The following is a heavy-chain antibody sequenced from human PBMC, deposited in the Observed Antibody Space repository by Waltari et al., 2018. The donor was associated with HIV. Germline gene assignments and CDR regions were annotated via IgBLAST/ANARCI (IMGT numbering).Heavy chain of an antibody. V-gene: IGHV5-51*01. J-gene: IGHJ6*02. CDR1: GYRFPSYR. D-gene: IGHD4-17*01. Sequence: EVQLVQSGAEVKKPGESLKISGKVSGYRFPSYRIGWVRQMPGKGLEWWGIIYPGDSDTRYSPSFQGQVTISADKSISTAYLQWSSLKASDTAMYYCARHSYGDYSYYYGMDVWGQGTTVTVSS. CDR3: ARHSYGDYSYYYGMDV. CDR2: IYPGDSDT.